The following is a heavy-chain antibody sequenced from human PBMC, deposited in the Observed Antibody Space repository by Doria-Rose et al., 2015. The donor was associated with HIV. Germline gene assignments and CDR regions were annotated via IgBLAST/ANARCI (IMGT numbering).Heavy chain of an antibody. J-gene: IGHJ4*02. CDR2: LNVGNGDT. CDR3: ARIHSLSSSSLGH. Sequence: VSCKTSGYTFSASAIPWVRQAPGQRLEWMGWLNVGNGDTRYSRKFQDRATITSDTSANTGYMALSSLRSEDTAVYYCARIHSLSSSSLGHWGQGTLVTVSS. CDR1: GYTFSASA. V-gene: IGHV1-3*01. D-gene: IGHD6-13*01.